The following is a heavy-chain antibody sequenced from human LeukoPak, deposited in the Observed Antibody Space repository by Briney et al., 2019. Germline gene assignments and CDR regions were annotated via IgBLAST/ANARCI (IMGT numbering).Heavy chain of an antibody. D-gene: IGHD3-9*01. J-gene: IGHJ4*02. Sequence: GGSLRLSCAASGFTFSSYSMNWVRQAPGKGLEWVSSISSSSSYIYYADSVKSRFTISRDNAKNSLYLQMNSLRAEDTAVYYCARDALGDILTGYYFDYWGQGTLVTVSS. V-gene: IGHV3-21*01. CDR3: ARDALGDILTGYYFDY. CDR2: ISSSSSYI. CDR1: GFTFSSYS.